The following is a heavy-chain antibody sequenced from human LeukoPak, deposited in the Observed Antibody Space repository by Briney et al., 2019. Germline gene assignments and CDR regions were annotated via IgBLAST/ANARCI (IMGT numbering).Heavy chain of an antibody. CDR2: IYYSGST. D-gene: IGHD3-9*01. V-gene: IGHV4-39*01. CDR3: ARGLVAASPFDP. Sequence: PSETLSLTCSVSGGSISSTSYYWGWIRQPPGKGLEWIGSIYYSGSTYYSPSLKSRVTISVDTSKNQFSLKLSSVTAADTAVYYCARGLVAASPFDPWGQGTLVTVSS. J-gene: IGHJ5*02. CDR1: GGSISSTSYY.